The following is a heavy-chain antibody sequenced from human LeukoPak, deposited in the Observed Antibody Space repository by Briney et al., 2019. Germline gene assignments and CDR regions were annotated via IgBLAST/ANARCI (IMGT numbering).Heavy chain of an antibody. V-gene: IGHV1-2*02. J-gene: IGHJ5*02. Sequence: GASVKVSCKASGYTCTGYYIHWVGQTPGQGLEWMGWINPNSGSTNYAQKFQRRVPMPRDPSFSTAYMELSRLSSDDTAVYYCARIGRQLNWFDPWGQGTLVTVSS. CDR1: GYTCTGYY. CDR3: ARIGRQLNWFDP. CDR2: INPNSGST. D-gene: IGHD6-13*01.